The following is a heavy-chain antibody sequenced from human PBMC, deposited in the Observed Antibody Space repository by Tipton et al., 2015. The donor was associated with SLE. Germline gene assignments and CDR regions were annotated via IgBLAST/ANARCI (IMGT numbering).Heavy chain of an antibody. V-gene: IGHV3-23*01. CDR2: ISGSGGST. J-gene: IGHJ2*01. CDR3: ARLGYCSGGSCHYWYFDL. CDR1: GFTFSSYA. Sequence: SLRLSCAASGFTFSSYAMSWVRQAPGKGLEWVSAISGSGGSTYYADSVKGRFTISRDNSKNTLYLQMNSLRAEDTAVYYCARLGYCSGGSCHYWYFDLWGRGTLVTVSS. D-gene: IGHD2-15*01.